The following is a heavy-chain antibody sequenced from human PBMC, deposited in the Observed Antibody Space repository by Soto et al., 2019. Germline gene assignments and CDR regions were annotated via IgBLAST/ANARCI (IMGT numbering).Heavy chain of an antibody. CDR2: INTGDGNT. CDR1: GYTFNNYG. J-gene: IGHJ2*01. D-gene: IGHD3-3*01. V-gene: IGHV1-3*04. CDR3: ARDRTRSLFPKCWSVDL. Sequence: QVQLVQSGAEVKKPGASVQVSCKAPGYTFNNYGVHWVRQAPGQRLERMGWINTGDGNTKYSQKFQGRVTITRDTSATTVYMELSCLRSEDTAVYYCARDRTRSLFPKCWSVDLWGRGTLVIVSS.